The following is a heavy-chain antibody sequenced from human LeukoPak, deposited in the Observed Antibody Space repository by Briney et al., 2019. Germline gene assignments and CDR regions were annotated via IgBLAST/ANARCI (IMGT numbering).Heavy chain of an antibody. Sequence: VSVKVSCKSSGYTFTGYYMHWVRQAPGQWLEWMGWINPNSGGTNYAQKFQGRVTMTRDTSISTAYMELSRLRSDDTAVYYCAGHVDLDAFDIWGQETMVTVSS. CDR3: AGHVDLDAFDI. CDR1: GYTFTGYY. J-gene: IGHJ3*02. D-gene: IGHD5-12*01. CDR2: INPNSGGT. V-gene: IGHV1-2*02.